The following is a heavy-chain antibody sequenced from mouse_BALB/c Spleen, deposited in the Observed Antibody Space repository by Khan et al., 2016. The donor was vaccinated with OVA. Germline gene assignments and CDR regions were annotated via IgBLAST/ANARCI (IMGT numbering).Heavy chain of an antibody. J-gene: IGHJ2*01. CDR1: GYIFTSYW. CDR3: AREEALYYFDY. Sequence: QIQLVQSGAELVRPGASVKLSCKTSGYIFTSYWIHWVKQRSGQGLEWIARIYPGTDNTYYNEKIEDKATLTADKSSSTVYMQLSSLKSEDSAVYFCAREEALYYFDYWGQGTTLTVSS. D-gene: IGHD3-2*02. CDR2: IYPGTDNT. V-gene: IGHV1-76*01.